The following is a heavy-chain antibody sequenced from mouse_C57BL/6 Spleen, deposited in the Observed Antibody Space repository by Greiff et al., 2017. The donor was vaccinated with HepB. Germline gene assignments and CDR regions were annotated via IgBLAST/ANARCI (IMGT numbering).Heavy chain of an antibody. Sequence: VQLQQSGPELVKPGASVKISCKASGYTFTDYYMNWVKQSHGKSLEWIGDINPNNGGTSYNQKFKGKATLTVDKSSSTAYMELRSLTSEDSAVYYCARAPHYWYFDVWGTGTTVTVSS. CDR1: GYTFTDYY. CDR3: ARAPHYWYFDV. D-gene: IGHD6-1*01. CDR2: INPNNGGT. J-gene: IGHJ1*03. V-gene: IGHV1-26*01.